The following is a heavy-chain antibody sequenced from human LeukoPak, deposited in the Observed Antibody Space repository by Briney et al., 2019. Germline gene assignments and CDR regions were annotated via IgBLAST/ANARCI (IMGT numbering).Heavy chain of an antibody. Sequence: SETLSLTCTVSGYSISSGYYWGWIRQPPGKGLEWIGSIYHSGGTYYNPSLKSRVTISVDTSKNQFSLKLSSVTAADTAVYYCARIGYYDFWSGYYSEDYFDYWGQGTLVTVSS. CDR3: ARIGYYDFWSGYYSEDYFDY. CDR2: IYHSGGT. D-gene: IGHD3-3*01. CDR1: GYSISSGYY. J-gene: IGHJ4*02. V-gene: IGHV4-38-2*02.